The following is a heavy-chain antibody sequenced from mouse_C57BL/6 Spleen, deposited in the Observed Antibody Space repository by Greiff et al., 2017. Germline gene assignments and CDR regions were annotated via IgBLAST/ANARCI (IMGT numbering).Heavy chain of an antibody. CDR3: AKNGEDAMDY. CDR2: IWRGGST. V-gene: IGHV2-5*01. J-gene: IGHJ4*01. Sequence: VKVVESGPGLVQPSQSLSITCTVSGFSLTSYGVHWVRQSPGKGLEWLGVIWRGGSTDYNAAFMSRLSITKDNSKSQVFFKMNSLQADDTAIYYCAKNGEDAMDYWGQGTSVTVSS. CDR1: GFSLTSYG.